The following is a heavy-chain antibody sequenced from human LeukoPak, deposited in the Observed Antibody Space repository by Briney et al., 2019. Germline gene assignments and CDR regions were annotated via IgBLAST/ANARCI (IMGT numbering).Heavy chain of an antibody. Sequence: GGSLRLSCAVSGITLSNYGMSWVRQAPGKGLEWVAGISDSVGRTNYADSVKGRFTISRDSPKNTLYLQMNSLRAEDTAVYFCAKRGVVIRVILVGFHKEAYYFDSWGQGALVTVSS. J-gene: IGHJ4*02. CDR1: GITLSNYG. CDR3: AKRGVVIRVILVGFHKEAYYFDS. V-gene: IGHV3-23*01. D-gene: IGHD3-22*01. CDR2: ISDSVGRT.